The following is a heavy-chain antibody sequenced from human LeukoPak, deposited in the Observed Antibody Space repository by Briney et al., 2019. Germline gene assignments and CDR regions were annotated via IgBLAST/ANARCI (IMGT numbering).Heavy chain of an antibody. CDR1: GDSVSSYY. D-gene: IGHD1-26*01. V-gene: IGHV4-59*02. CDR3: VRDWEGFNFDI. J-gene: IGHJ3*02. Sequence: PSETLTLTCTVSGDSVSSYYWSWIRQPPGEGLEWIAYMHNSGTISYNPSLRTRVTMSVDTPKNQFSLNLRSVTAADTAVYYCVRDWEGFNFDIWGQGTKVTVSS. CDR2: MHNSGTI.